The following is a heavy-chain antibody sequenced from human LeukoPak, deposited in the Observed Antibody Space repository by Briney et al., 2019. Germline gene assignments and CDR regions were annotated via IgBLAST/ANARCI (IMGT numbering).Heavy chain of an antibody. CDR2: ISGSGGST. Sequence: PGGSLRLSCAASGFTFSSCAMSWVRQAPGKGLEWVSAISGSGGSTYYADSVKGRFTISRDNSKNTLYLQMNSLRAEDTAVYYCAKGRYCSSTSCPRPYYFDYWGQGTLVTVSS. CDR3: AKGRYCSSTSCPRPYYFDY. J-gene: IGHJ4*02. D-gene: IGHD2-2*01. V-gene: IGHV3-23*01. CDR1: GFTFSSCA.